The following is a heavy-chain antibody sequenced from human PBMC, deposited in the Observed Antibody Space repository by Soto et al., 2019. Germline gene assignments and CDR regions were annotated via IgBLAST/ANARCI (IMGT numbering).Heavy chain of an antibody. V-gene: IGHV4-31*03. CDR3: ARARLRAVYAFDI. J-gene: IGHJ3*02. CDR2: IYYSGST. Sequence: TLSSTCTVSVGSFISCAYYWTWILQRPGKGLEWIRYIYYSGSTYYSPSLKSRLSISLDTSKNQFSLRLSSVTAADTAMYYCARARLRAVYAFDIWGQGTMVTVSS. CDR1: VGSFISCAYY. D-gene: IGHD5-12*01.